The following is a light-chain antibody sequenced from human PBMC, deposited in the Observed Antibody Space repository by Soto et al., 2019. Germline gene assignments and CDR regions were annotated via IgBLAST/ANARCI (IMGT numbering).Light chain of an antibody. CDR2: GAS. J-gene: IGKJ3*01. CDR3: QQYNNGPPFT. Sequence: IVMTQSPATLSVSPGERATLSCLASQSVSSNLAWYQHKPGQAPRLLIYGASTRATGTPARFSGSGSGTEFTLTISSLQYEDFAVDYCQQYNNGPPFTFGPGTKVDIK. CDR1: QSVSSN. V-gene: IGKV3-15*01.